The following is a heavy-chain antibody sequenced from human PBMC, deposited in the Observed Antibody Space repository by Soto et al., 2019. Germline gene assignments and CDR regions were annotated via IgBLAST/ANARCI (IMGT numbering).Heavy chain of an antibody. Sequence: SETLSLTCTVSGGSISSYYWSWVRQPPGKGLEWIGYIYYSGRTNYNPSLKSRVTISVDTSKNQFSLKLSSVTAADTAVYYCARGYCSSTSCYIWDNWFDPWGQGTLVTVSS. CDR3: ARGYCSSTSCYIWDNWFDP. CDR1: GGSISSYY. V-gene: IGHV4-59*01. J-gene: IGHJ5*02. CDR2: IYYSGRT. D-gene: IGHD2-2*02.